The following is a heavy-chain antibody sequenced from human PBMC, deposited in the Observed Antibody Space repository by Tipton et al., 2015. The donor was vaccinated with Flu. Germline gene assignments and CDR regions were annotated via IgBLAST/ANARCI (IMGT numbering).Heavy chain of an antibody. Sequence: TLSLTCTVSGGSVSSGSYYWSWIRQPPGKGLEWIGYIYYSGSTNYNPSLKSRVTISVDTSKNQFSLKLSSVTAADTAVYYCARDRGWWEPNWFDPWGQGTLVTVSS. CDR3: ARDRGWWEPNWFDP. J-gene: IGHJ5*02. CDR1: GGSVSSGSYY. V-gene: IGHV4-61*01. D-gene: IGHD2-15*01. CDR2: IYYSGST.